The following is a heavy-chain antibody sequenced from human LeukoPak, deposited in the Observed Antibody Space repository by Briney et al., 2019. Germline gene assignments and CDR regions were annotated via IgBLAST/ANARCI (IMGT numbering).Heavy chain of an antibody. Sequence: SETLSLTCAVSGGSISSGVYSWSWVRQPPGKGLEWIGEIYHSGSTNYNPSLKSRVTISVDKSKNQFSLKLSSVTAADTAVYYCARGRDYDFWSGYYPTGYYYYMDVWGKGTTVTVSS. D-gene: IGHD3-3*01. CDR3: ARGRDYDFWSGYYPTGYYYYMDV. CDR1: GGSISSGVYS. CDR2: IYHSGST. V-gene: IGHV4-4*02. J-gene: IGHJ6*03.